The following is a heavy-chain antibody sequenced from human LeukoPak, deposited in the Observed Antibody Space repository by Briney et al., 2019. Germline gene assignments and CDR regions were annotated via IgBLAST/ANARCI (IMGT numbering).Heavy chain of an antibody. V-gene: IGHV5-10-1*01. Sequence: GESLRISCKGSGYSFTSYWVSWVRQMPGKGLEWMGRIDPSGSYTNYSPSFQGHVTISADKSISTAYLQWSSLKASDTAMYYCARHDKSYGSPFDYWGQGTLVTVSS. CDR3: ARHDKSYGSPFDY. CDR1: GYSFTSYW. D-gene: IGHD5-18*01. J-gene: IGHJ4*02. CDR2: IDPSGSYT.